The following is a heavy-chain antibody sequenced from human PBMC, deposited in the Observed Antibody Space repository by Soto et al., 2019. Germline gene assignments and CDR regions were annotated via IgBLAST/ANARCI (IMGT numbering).Heavy chain of an antibody. CDR3: ATSYDTGFDP. CDR2: IKVDSGYT. V-gene: IGHV1-18*04. J-gene: IGHJ5*02. CDR1: GYPFIKYG. D-gene: IGHD3-9*01. Sequence: QLRLVQSAAEVKKPGASVRVSCKAYGYPFIKYGISWIRQAPEQGLEWMGWIKVDSGYTNYAQKFQGRVTMTADTSADTAFMELRSLSLEVTAVYFCATSYDTGFDPWGQGPLVSVSS.